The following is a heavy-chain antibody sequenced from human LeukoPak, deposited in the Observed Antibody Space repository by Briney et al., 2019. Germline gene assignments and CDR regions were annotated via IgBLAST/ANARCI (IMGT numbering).Heavy chain of an antibody. Sequence: SETLSLTCTVSGGSISSYYWSWIRQPPGKGLEWIGYIYYSGSTNYNPSLKSRVTISVDTSKNQFSLELSSVTAADTAVYYCARCVPSRGYYGMDVWGQGTTVTVSS. CDR3: ARCVPSRGYYGMDV. J-gene: IGHJ6*02. CDR2: IYYSGST. V-gene: IGHV4-59*08. CDR1: GGSISSYY. D-gene: IGHD2-2*01.